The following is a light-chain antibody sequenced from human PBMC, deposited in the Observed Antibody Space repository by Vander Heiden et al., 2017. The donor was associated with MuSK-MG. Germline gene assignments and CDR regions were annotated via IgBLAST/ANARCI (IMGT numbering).Light chain of an antibody. CDR2: AAS. Sequence: DIQMTQSPSSLSASVGDRVTITCRASQSISSYLNWYQQKPGKAPKVLIYAASSLQSGVPSRFSGSGSGTEFTLTISSLQPEDFASYYCQPTYSTPYTFGQGTKLEIK. V-gene: IGKV1-39*01. J-gene: IGKJ2*01. CDR1: QSISSY. CDR3: QPTYSTPYT.